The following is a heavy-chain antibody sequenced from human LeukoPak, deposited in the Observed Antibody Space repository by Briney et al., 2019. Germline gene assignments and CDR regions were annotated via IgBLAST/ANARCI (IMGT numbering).Heavy chain of an antibody. CDR2: IYHSGST. CDR1: GGSISSGGYS. Sequence: TSETLSLTCAVSGGSISSGGYSWSWIRQPPGKGLAWIGYIYHSGSTYYNPSLKSRVTISVDRSKNQFSLKLSSVTAADTAVYYCATHSGYDLEKRAGWFDPWGQGTLVTVSS. CDR3: ATHSGYDLEKRAGWFDP. J-gene: IGHJ5*02. V-gene: IGHV4-30-2*01. D-gene: IGHD5-12*01.